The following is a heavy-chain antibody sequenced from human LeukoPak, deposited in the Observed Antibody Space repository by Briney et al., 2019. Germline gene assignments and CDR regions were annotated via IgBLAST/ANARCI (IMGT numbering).Heavy chain of an antibody. D-gene: IGHD4-17*01. V-gene: IGHV1-58*02. CDR3: AAVGGTTVTTVFAFDI. CDR2: IVVGSGNT. CDR1: GFTFTSSA. J-gene: IGHJ3*02. Sequence: ASVEVSCKASGFTFTSSAMQWVRQARGQRLEWIGWIVVGSGNTNYAQKFQERVTITRDMSTSTAYMELSSLRSEDTAVYYCAAVGGTTVTTVFAFDIWGQGTMVTVSS.